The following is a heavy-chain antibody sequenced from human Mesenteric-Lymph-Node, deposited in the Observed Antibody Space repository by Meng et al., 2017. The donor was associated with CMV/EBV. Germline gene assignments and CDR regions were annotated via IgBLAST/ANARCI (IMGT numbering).Heavy chain of an antibody. CDR1: GGAISSGGYY. V-gene: IGHV4-31*03. CDR3: ASVGLDPFDI. CDR2: IYYSGST. J-gene: IGHJ3*02. D-gene: IGHD1-26*01. Sequence: SETLSLTCTVSGGAISSGGYYWSWIRQHPGKGLEWIGYIYYSGSTYYNPSLKSRVTISVDTSKNQFSLKLSSVTAADTAVYYCASVGLDPFDIWGQGTMVTVSS.